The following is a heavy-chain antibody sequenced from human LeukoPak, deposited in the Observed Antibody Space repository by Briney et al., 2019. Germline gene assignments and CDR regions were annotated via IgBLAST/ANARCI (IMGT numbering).Heavy chain of an antibody. CDR1: GFTFSSYW. CDR3: ARALRVAGTGGDNWFDP. V-gene: IGHV3-74*01. J-gene: IGHJ5*02. D-gene: IGHD2-15*01. CDR2: INSDGSSI. Sequence: GGSLRLSCAASGFTFSSYWMHWVRQAPGKGLGGVSRINSDGSSISYADSVKGRFTISRDNAKSTLYLQMNSLRAEDTAVYYCARALRVAGTGGDNWFDPWGQGTLVIASS.